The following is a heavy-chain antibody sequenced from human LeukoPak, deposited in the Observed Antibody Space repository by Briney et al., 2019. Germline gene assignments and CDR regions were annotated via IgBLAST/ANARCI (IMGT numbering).Heavy chain of an antibody. J-gene: IGHJ4*02. CDR2: MNPNSGNT. Sequence: ASVKVSCKASGYTFTSYDINWVRQATGQGLKWMGWMNPNSGNTGYAQKFQGRVTMTRNTSISTAYMELSSLRSEDTAVYYCARGRGSRGFYDYWGQGTLVTVSS. V-gene: IGHV1-8*01. CDR3: ARGRGSRGFYDY. CDR1: GYTFTSYD. D-gene: IGHD2/OR15-2a*01.